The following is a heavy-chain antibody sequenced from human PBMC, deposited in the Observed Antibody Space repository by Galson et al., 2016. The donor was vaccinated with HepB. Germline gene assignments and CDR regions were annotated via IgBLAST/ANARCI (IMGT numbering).Heavy chain of an antibody. Sequence: SLRLSCAASGFTFSSYTINWVRQAPGKGLEWVSSISGGGHFIYYADSVRGRFTISRDNAKNSLYLQMVRLRAEDTAVYYCARDLTFVQGIAVAEDTAGYYGLDVWGQGTTVSVSS. D-gene: IGHD6-19*01. CDR3: ARDLTFVQGIAVAEDTAGYYGLDV. CDR1: GFTFSSYT. V-gene: IGHV3-21*01. CDR2: ISGGGHFI. J-gene: IGHJ6*02.